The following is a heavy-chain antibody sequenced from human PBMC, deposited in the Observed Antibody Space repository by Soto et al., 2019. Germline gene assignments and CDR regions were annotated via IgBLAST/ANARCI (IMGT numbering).Heavy chain of an antibody. CDR3: ARSSPTVRYCSGGSCQGTFDY. D-gene: IGHD2-15*01. CDR2: ISSSSSYI. V-gene: IGHV3-21*01. J-gene: IGHJ4*02. CDR1: GFTFSSYS. Sequence: GGSLRLSCAASGFTFSSYSMNWARQAPGKGLEWVSSISSSSSYIYYADSVKGRFTISRDNAKNSLYLQMNSLRAEDTAVYYCARSSPTVRYCSGGSCQGTFDYWGQGTLVTVSS.